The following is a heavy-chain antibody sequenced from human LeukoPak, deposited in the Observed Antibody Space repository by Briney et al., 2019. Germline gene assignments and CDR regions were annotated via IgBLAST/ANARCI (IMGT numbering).Heavy chain of an antibody. D-gene: IGHD5-24*01. CDR3: AGWDGYNYGGVDY. J-gene: IGHJ4*02. CDR1: GASISSSTYY. CDR2: IYRSGST. V-gene: IGHV4-39*01. Sequence: SETLSLTCTVSGASISSSTYYWGWIRQPPGKGLEWIGTIYRSGSTYYNPSLKSRVTMSVDTSNNQLSLKLSSVTAPDTAVYYCAGWDGYNYGGVDYWGQGTLVTVPS.